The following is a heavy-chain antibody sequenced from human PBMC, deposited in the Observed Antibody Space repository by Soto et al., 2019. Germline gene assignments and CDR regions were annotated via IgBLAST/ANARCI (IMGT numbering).Heavy chain of an antibody. CDR1: EFIFSDYY. J-gene: IGHJ5*02. D-gene: IGHD3-16*01. V-gene: IGHV3-11*06. CDR2: ISSSGGYT. Sequence: QVQLVESGGGLVEPGGSLRLSCAASEFIFSDYYMSWIRQAPGKGLEWVSHISSSGGYTNYADSVRGRFTISRDNAKNSLYLQMNSLRAEDTAVYYCAKAAQGVWFDPWGQGTLVTVSS. CDR3: AKAAQGVWFDP.